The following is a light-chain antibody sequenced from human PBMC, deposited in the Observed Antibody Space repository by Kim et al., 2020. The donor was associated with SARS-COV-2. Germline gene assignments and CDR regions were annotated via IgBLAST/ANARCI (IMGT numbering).Light chain of an antibody. CDR2: RSN. V-gene: IGLV1-47*01. CDR1: SSNIGNNY. J-gene: IGLJ3*02. Sequence: GQGVTIPGPGTSSNIGNNYVHCYHQLPGTAPKLLIYRSNQRPSGVPDRFSGSKSGTSASLAISGLRSEDEADYYCVAWDDSLNGRVFGGGTKLTVL. CDR3: VAWDDSLNGRV.